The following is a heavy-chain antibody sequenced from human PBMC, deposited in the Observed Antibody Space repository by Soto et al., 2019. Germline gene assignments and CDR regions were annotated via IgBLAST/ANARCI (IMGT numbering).Heavy chain of an antibody. CDR3: AREPRYCSSTSCYIAFDI. V-gene: IGHV3-66*01. J-gene: IGHJ3*02. CDR2: IYSGGST. Sequence: EVQLVESGGGLVQPGGSLRLSCAASGFTVSSNYMSWVRQAPGKGLEWVSVIYSGGSTYYADSVKGRFTISRDNSKNTLYLQMNSLRAEDTAVYYCAREPRYCSSTSCYIAFDIWGQGTMVTVSS. D-gene: IGHD2-2*02. CDR1: GFTVSSNY.